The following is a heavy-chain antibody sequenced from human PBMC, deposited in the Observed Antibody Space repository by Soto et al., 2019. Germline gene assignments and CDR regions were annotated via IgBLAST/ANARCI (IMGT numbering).Heavy chain of an antibody. CDR3: ARVPER. Sequence: TLALTCAVSGGSISSGGYSWSWIRQPPGXGLEWIWXIXNXXXXXXXPSXKXXXXXSVDRSKNKSSLRLSSAKAAATAVYSCARVPERWGEGTLVTVSS. CDR1: GGSISSGGYS. CDR2: IXNXXXX. D-gene: IGHD2-2*01. V-gene: IGHV4-30-2*01. J-gene: IGHJ4*02.